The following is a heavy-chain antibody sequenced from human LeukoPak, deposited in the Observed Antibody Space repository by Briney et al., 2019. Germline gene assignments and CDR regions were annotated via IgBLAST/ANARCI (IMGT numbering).Heavy chain of an antibody. J-gene: IGHJ4*02. CDR1: GGSISSGSYY. V-gene: IGHV4-61*02. Sequence: SQTLSLTCTVSGGSISSGSYYWSWIRQPAGKGLEWIGRIYTNGSTNYNPSLKSRVTISVDTSKNQFSLKLSSVSAADTAVYYCARGWLAFDYWGQGTLVTVSS. CDR2: IYTNGST. CDR3: ARGWLAFDY. D-gene: IGHD6-19*01.